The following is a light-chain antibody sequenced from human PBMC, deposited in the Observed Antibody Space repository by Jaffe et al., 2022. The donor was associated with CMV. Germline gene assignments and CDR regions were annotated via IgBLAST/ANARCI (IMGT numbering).Light chain of an antibody. CDR3: QQYGNSLT. Sequence: EIVLTQSPGTLSLSPGERATLSCRASKSVRVSLLAWYQQKPGQAPRLLIHGASNRATGIPDRFSGSGSGTDFTLTISRLETEDFAVYYCQQYGNSLTFGGGTKVEMK. V-gene: IGKV3-20*01. CDR2: GAS. CDR1: KSVRVSL. J-gene: IGKJ4*01.